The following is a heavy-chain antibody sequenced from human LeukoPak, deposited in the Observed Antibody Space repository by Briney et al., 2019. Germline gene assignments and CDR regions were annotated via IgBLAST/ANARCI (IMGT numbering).Heavy chain of an antibody. J-gene: IGHJ4*02. D-gene: IGHD3-22*01. V-gene: IGHV3-48*03. Sequence: GGSLRLSCEASGFIFSSHEMNWVRQSPGKGLEWLSYISGDGTTIYYEDSVKRRFTITRDNDKKSLSQQMNSLRVDETAVYYCVRRESSGFFYYFDHWGQGVLVTVSS. CDR1: GFIFSSHE. CDR2: ISGDGTTI. CDR3: VRRESSGFFYYFDH.